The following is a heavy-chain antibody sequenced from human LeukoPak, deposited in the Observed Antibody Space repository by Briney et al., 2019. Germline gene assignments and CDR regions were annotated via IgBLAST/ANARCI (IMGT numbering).Heavy chain of an antibody. CDR3: ARGWLQSGFDS. J-gene: IGHJ4*02. CDR2: IYYSGNT. Sequence: SETLSLTCTVSGGSISSYYWSWIRQPPGKGLEWIGSIYYSGNTYYNPSLKSRVTISIDTSENQFSLQLNSVTPEDTAVYYCARGWLQSGFDSWGQGTLVTVSS. D-gene: IGHD5-24*01. CDR1: GGSISSYY. V-gene: IGHV4-59*05.